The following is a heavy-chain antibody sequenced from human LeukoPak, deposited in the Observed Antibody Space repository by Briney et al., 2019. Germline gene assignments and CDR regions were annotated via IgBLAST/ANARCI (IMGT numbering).Heavy chain of an antibody. CDR2: INPNSGGT. J-gene: IGHJ5*02. Sequence: GASVKVSCKASGYTFTGYYMHWVRQAPGQGLEWMGWINPNSGGTNYAQKFQGRVTMTRDTSISTAYMELSSLRSEDTAVYYCASPAGGKGSGFNWFDPWGQGTLVTVSS. CDR1: GYTFTGYY. D-gene: IGHD3-22*01. V-gene: IGHV1-2*02. CDR3: ASPAGGKGSGFNWFDP.